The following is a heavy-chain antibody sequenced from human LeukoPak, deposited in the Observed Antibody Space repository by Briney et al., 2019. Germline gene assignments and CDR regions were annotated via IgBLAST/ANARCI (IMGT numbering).Heavy chain of an antibody. J-gene: IGHJ4*02. Sequence: ASVKVSCKASGYSFTSYDINWVRQATGQGLEWMGWLNPNSGNTGYAQKFQDRVTITRNTSINTAYMELSSLRSEDTALYYCAKDTGYYYDSSNYWVWGQGTLVTVSS. CDR2: LNPNSGNT. CDR3: AKDTGYYYDSSNYWV. V-gene: IGHV1-8*01. CDR1: GYSFTSYD. D-gene: IGHD3-22*01.